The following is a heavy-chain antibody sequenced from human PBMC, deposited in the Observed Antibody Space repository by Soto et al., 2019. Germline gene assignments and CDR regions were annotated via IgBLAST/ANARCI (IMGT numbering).Heavy chain of an antibody. CDR2: IYYSGIT. D-gene: IGHD6-6*01. CDR1: GGSISSRTYY. J-gene: IGHJ4*02. Sequence: QLQLQESGPGLVKPSETLSLTCTVSGGSISSRTYYWVWIRQPPGKGLEWIGTIYYSGITYYNPPLESRVTISVDTSRNQFSLKLSSVTAADTAVYFCARYSSSALDYWGQGTLVTVSS. CDR3: ARYSSSALDY. V-gene: IGHV4-39*01.